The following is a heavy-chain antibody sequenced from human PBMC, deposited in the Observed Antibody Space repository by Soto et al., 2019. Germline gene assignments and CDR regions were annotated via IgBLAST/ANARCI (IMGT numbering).Heavy chain of an antibody. CDR1: GYTFTSYY. CDR2: INPSGGST. V-gene: IGHV1-46*03. J-gene: IGHJ6*03. CDR3: ARERSEEYCIVRSSYPSYYFAV. D-gene: IGHD2-15*01. Sequence: GASVKVSCKASGYTFTSYYMHWVRQAPGQGLEWMGIINPSGGSTSYAQKFQGRVTMTRDTSTSTVYMELSSLRSEDTAVYYCARERSEEYCIVRSSYPSYYFAVWGKGITVTVS.